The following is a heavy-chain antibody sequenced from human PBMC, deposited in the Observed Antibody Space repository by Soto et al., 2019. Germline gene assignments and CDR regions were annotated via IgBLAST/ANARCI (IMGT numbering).Heavy chain of an antibody. Sequence: EVQLVESGGGLVQRGGSLRLSCATSGFILSDCAMNWVRQAPGKGLEWVSYISSSSSVIDYADSVMGRFTVSRDNARNSLYLQMNSLRAEDTAVYYCARDLSWGSNWYYYMDVWGKGTTVTVSS. D-gene: IGHD7-27*01. J-gene: IGHJ6*03. V-gene: IGHV3-48*01. CDR2: ISSSSSVI. CDR3: ARDLSWGSNWYYYMDV. CDR1: GFILSDCA.